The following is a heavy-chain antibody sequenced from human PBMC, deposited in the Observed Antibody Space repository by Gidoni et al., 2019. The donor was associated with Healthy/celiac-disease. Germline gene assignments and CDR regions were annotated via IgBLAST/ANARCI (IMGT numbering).Heavy chain of an antibody. CDR3: ARGRIVYNWNYGPFRPDYFDY. Sequence: EVQLVESGGGVVRPGGSLRLSCAASGFTFDDYGMSWVRQAPGKGLEWVSGINWNGGSTGYADSVKGRFTISRDNAKNSLYLQMNSLRAEDTALYHCARGRIVYNWNYGPFRPDYFDYWGQGTLGTVSS. V-gene: IGHV3-20*01. CDR2: INWNGGST. D-gene: IGHD1-7*01. J-gene: IGHJ4*02. CDR1: GFTFDDYG.